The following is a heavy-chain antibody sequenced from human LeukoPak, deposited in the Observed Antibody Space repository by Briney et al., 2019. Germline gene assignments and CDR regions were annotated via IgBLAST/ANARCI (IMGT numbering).Heavy chain of an antibody. CDR3: ARDFPSSGSYYFWFAFDI. J-gene: IGHJ3*02. Sequence: ASVKVSCKASGYTFTSYGISWVRQAPGQGLEWMGWISAYNGNTNYAQKLQGRVTMTTDTSTSTAYMELRSLRSDDTAVYCCARDFPSSGSYYFWFAFDIWGQGTMVTVSS. D-gene: IGHD1-26*01. CDR2: ISAYNGNT. CDR1: GYTFTSYG. V-gene: IGHV1-18*01.